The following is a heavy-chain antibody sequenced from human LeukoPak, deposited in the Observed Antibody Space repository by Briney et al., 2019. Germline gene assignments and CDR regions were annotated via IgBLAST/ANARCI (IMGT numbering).Heavy chain of an antibody. D-gene: IGHD5-18*01. CDR3: AKDDRIQTRRYSYKY. J-gene: IGHJ4*02. CDR2: ISSSGSTI. V-gene: IGHV3-48*04. CDR1: GFTFSSYG. Sequence: GGSLRLSCAASGFTFSSYGMSWVRQAPGKGLEWVSYISSSGSTIYYADSVKGRFTISRDNAKNSLYLQMNSLRGEDTAVYYCAKDDRIQTRRYSYKYWGQGTLVTVSS.